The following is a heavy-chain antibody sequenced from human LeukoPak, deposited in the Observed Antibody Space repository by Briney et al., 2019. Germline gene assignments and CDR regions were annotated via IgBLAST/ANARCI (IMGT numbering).Heavy chain of an antibody. V-gene: IGHV3-11*05. D-gene: IGHD3-16*01. Sequence: GGSLRLSCAASGFTFSDYYMSWIRQAPGKGLEWVSYISSSSSYTNYADSVKGRFTISRDNAKNSLYLQMNSLRAEDTAVYYCARDLYDYVWGSYWVDYWGQGTLVTVSS. CDR3: ARDLYDYVWGSYWVDY. CDR2: ISSSSSYT. J-gene: IGHJ4*02. CDR1: GFTFSDYY.